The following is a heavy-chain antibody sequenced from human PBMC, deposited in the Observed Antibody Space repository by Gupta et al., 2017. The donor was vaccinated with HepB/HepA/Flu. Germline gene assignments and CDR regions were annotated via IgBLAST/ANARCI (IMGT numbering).Heavy chain of an antibody. Sequence: EVQLVESGGGLVQPGGSLRLSCAASGFTFNNYWMHWVRQAPGKGLVWVSRSNKDETNMIYADYVKGRFTNTKDNAKATLYLKMISLRAEAAAVEDWVREVETGMGAYGAWGDGTRVTVS. CDR1: GFTFNNYW. CDR2: SNKDETNM. CDR3: VREVETGMGAYGA. V-gene: IGHV3-74*01. J-gene: IGHJ3*01. D-gene: IGHD3-10*01.